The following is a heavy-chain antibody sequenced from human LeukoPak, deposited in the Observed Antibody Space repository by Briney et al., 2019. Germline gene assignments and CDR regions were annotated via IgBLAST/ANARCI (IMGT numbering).Heavy chain of an antibody. J-gene: IGHJ3*02. CDR2: VRNKARNYNT. Sequence: GGSLRLSCATSGFTFGDYHMDWVRQAPGKGLEWIGRVRNKARNYNTEYVASVEGRFTISRDASKNSLYLQMDILKIEDTGVYFCARDGQQGDQSAFDIWGQGTTVTVSS. D-gene: IGHD2-21*01. CDR3: ARDGQQGDQSAFDI. CDR1: GFTFGDYH. V-gene: IGHV3-72*01.